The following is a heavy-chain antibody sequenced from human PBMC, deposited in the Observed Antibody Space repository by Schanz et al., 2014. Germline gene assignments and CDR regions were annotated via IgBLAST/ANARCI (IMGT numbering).Heavy chain of an antibody. V-gene: IGHV3-23*01. Sequence: EVQLLESGGGLVQPGGSLRLSCAASGFTFSGYAMSWVRQAPGKGLEWVSSIVGGGGRTYYADSVKGRFTISRDNAKNSLYLQMNSLTAEDTAVFYCARDGAELYYFDDWGQGTLVTVSS. CDR2: IVGGGGRT. CDR3: ARDGAELYYFDD. J-gene: IGHJ4*02. D-gene: IGHD1-1*01. CDR1: GFTFSGYA.